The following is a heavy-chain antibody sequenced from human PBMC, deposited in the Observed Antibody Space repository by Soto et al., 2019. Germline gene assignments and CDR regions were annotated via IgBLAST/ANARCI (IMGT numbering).Heavy chain of an antibody. CDR1: GFTLRNHV. J-gene: IGHJ4*02. Sequence: QLLESGGGLVQPGGSLRLSCVASGFTLRNHVVTWVRRTPGKGLECVSSITGSGGDTYYADSVKGRFTISRDDSMNTLFLQMRSLTSEDTAVFVCALWFDSSGLRGKFWGGPLDFWGQGTLVTVSS. V-gene: IGHV3-23*01. CDR2: ITGSGGDT. CDR3: ALWFDSSGLRGKFWGGPLDF. D-gene: IGHD3-10*01.